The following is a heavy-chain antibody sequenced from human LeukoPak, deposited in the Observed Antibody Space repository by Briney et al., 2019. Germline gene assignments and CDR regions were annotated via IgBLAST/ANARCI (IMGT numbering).Heavy chain of an antibody. Sequence: GGSLRLSCKGSGYSFTSYWISWVRQMPGKGLEWMGRIDPSDSYTNYSPSFQGHVTISADKSISTAYLQWSSLEASDTAMYYCARKVVVAANYYGMDVWGQGTTVTVSS. CDR1: GYSFTSYW. CDR3: ARKVVVAANYYGMDV. V-gene: IGHV5-10-1*01. J-gene: IGHJ6*02. D-gene: IGHD2-15*01. CDR2: IDPSDSYT.